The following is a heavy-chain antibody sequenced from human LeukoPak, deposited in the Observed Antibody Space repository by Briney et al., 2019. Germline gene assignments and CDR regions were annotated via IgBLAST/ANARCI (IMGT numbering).Heavy chain of an antibody. D-gene: IGHD3-22*01. CDR1: GFTFSSYA. J-gene: IGHJ4*02. Sequence: GGSLRLSCAASGFTFSSYAMSWVRQAPGKGLEWVAAISGSGGSTYYADSVKGRFTISGDNSKNTLYLQMNSLRAEDTAVYYCAKDGLRGYYDSSGYYYPDYWGQGTLVTVSS. CDR3: AKDGLRGYYDSSGYYYPDY. V-gene: IGHV3-23*01. CDR2: ISGSGGST.